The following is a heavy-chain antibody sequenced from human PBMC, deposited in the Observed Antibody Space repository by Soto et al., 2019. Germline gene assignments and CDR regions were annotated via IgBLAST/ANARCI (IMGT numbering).Heavy chain of an antibody. CDR2: IWYDGSNK. J-gene: IGHJ4*02. CDR1: GFTFSSYG. CDR3: ASPPIGGVIVPLDY. V-gene: IGHV3-33*01. D-gene: IGHD3-16*02. Sequence: QVQLVESGGGVVQPGRSLRLSCAASGFTFSSYGRHWVRQAPGKGLEWVAVIWYDGSNKYYADSVKGRFTISRDNYKNTLYLQMNSLRAEDTAVYYCASPPIGGVIVPLDYWGQGTLVTVSS.